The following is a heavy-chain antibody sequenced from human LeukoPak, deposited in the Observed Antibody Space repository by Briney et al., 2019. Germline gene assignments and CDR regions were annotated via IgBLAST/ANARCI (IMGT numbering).Heavy chain of an antibody. Sequence: ASVKVSCKASGYTSTGYYMHWVRQAPGQGLEWMGRINPNSGGTNYAQKFQGRVTMTRDTSISTAYMELSRLRSDDTAVYYCARVAEDDSLDYWGQGTLVTVSS. V-gene: IGHV1-2*06. CDR3: ARVAEDDSLDY. D-gene: IGHD3-22*01. CDR2: INPNSGGT. CDR1: GYTSTGYY. J-gene: IGHJ4*02.